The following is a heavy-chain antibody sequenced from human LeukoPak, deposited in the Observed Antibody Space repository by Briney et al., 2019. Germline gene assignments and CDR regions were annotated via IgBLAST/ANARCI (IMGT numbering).Heavy chain of an antibody. CDR3: ARGSPLLWFGELLTGYYYYGMDV. Sequence: SETLSLTCIVSGGSISSTTYYWGWIRQPPGKRLEWIGSIYYSGNTYYNPSLKSRVTISVDTSKNQLSLKLSSVTAADTAVYYCARGSPLLWFGELLTGYYYYGMDVWGQGTTVTVSS. CDR1: GGSISSTTYY. J-gene: IGHJ6*02. CDR2: IYYSGNT. V-gene: IGHV4-39*07. D-gene: IGHD3-10*01.